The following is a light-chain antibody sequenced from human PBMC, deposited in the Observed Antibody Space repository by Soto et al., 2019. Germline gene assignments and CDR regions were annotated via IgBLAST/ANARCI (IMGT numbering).Light chain of an antibody. Sequence: QSALTQPASVSGSPGQSITISCTGTSRDIGGYNYVSWYQQYPGKAPKLMIYDVTYRPSGVSNRFSGSKSGNTASLTISGLRAEDEADYYCSSYTTSSTLLFGGGTKLTVL. CDR3: SSYTTSSTLL. J-gene: IGLJ2*01. V-gene: IGLV2-14*03. CDR2: DVT. CDR1: SRDIGGYNY.